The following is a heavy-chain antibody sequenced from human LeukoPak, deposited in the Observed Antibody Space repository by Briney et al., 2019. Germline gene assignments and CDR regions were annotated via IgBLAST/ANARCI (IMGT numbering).Heavy chain of an antibody. CDR3: ARDQVHYSSGYNWFDP. CDR2: ISYDGSNK. J-gene: IGHJ5*02. Sequence: GGSLRLSCAASGFTFSSYAMHWVRQAPGKGLEWVAVISYDGSNKYYADSVKGRFTISRDNSKNTLYLQMNSLRAEDTAVYYCARDQVHYSSGYNWFDPWGQGTLVTVSS. V-gene: IGHV3-30*04. CDR1: GFTFSSYA. D-gene: IGHD3-22*01.